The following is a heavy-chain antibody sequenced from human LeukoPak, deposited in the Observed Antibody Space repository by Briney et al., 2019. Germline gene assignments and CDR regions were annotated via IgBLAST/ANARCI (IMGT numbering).Heavy chain of an antibody. CDR1: GGSISSYY. Sequence: SETLSLTCTVSGGSISSYYWSWIRQPPGKGLEWIGEINHSGSTNYNPSLKSRVTISVDTSKNQFSLKLSSVTAADTAAYYCARARGHYDYVWGSYRCYYFDYWGQGTLVTVSS. CDR3: ARARGHYDYVWGSYRCYYFDY. J-gene: IGHJ4*02. CDR2: INHSGST. V-gene: IGHV4-34*01. D-gene: IGHD3-16*02.